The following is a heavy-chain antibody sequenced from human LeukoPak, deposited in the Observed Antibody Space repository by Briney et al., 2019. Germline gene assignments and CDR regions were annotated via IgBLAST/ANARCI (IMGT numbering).Heavy chain of an antibody. J-gene: IGHJ3*02. Sequence: SETLSLTCTVSGGSINYYYWSWIRQPPGKGLEWIGIIYLSGSTYYSPSLKSRVTISVDTSKNQFSLRLSSVTAADTAIYYCARISPGAFDIWGQGTMVTVSS. V-gene: IGHV4-59*08. CDR2: IYLSGST. CDR3: ARISPGAFDI. D-gene: IGHD2-15*01. CDR1: GGSINYYY.